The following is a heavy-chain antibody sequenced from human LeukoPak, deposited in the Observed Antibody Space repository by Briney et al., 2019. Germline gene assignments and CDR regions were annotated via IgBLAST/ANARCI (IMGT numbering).Heavy chain of an antibody. CDR3: TTSMVRYWVHGY. CDR1: GFTFSIAW. Sequence: PGGSLRLSCAASGFTFSIAWMSWVRQAPGKGLEWVGRIKSKTDGGTTDYAAPVKGRFTISRDDSKNTLYLQMNSLKTEDTAVYYCTTSMVRYWVHGYWGQGTLVTVSS. V-gene: IGHV3-15*01. J-gene: IGHJ4*02. CDR2: IKSKTDGGTT. D-gene: IGHD2-8*02.